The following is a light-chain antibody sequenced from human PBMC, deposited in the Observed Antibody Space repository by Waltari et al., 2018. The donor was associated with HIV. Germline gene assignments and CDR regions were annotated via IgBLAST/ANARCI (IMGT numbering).Light chain of an antibody. CDR3: QSYDSSLRGHV. V-gene: IGLV1-40*01. J-gene: IGLJ1*01. Sequence: QSVLTQPPSVSGAPGQRITISCTGSSSNIGAGFDVHWYQQLPGTAPQVRIYVNSIRPSGVPDLFSGSKSGSSASLAITGLQADDEADYYCQSYDSSLRGHVFGTGTKVTVL. CDR2: VNS. CDR1: SSNIGAGFD.